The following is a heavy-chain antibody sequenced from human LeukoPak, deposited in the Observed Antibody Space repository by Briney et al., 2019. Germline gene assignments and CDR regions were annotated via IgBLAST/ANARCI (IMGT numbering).Heavy chain of an antibody. D-gene: IGHD3-16*01. Sequence: GGSLRLSCAASGFIFSEHEMNWVRQAPGKGLEWISYISYSDNAVYYADSVKGRFTISRDNSKNTLYLQMNSLRAEDTAVYYCARDRTYFDYWGQGTLVTVSS. CDR2: ISYSDNAV. V-gene: IGHV3-48*03. J-gene: IGHJ4*02. CDR3: ARDRTYFDY. CDR1: GFIFSEHE.